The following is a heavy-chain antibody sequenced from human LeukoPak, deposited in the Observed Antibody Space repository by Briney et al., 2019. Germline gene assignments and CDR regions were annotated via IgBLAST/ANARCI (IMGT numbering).Heavy chain of an antibody. V-gene: IGHV4-38-2*02. D-gene: IGHD6-19*01. CDR1: GYSISSGYY. Sequence: SETLSLTCTVSGYSISSGYYWGWIRQPPGKGLGWIGSIYHSGSTYYNPSLKSRVTISVDTSKNQFSLKLSSVTAADTAVYYCASSAVARDAFDIWGQGTMVTVSS. J-gene: IGHJ3*02. CDR3: ASSAVARDAFDI. CDR2: IYHSGST.